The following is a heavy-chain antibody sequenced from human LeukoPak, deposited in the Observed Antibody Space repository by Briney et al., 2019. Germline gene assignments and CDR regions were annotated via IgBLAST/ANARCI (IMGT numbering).Heavy chain of an antibody. Sequence: QPGGSLRLSCAASGFTFSRYAMSWVRQAPGKGLEWVSAISSSGGSTYYADSVKGRFTISRDNSKNTLYLQMNSLRAEDTAVYYCAKDRRRHYYDSSGPYWGQGTLVTVSS. CDR2: ISSSGGST. CDR1: GFTFSRYA. J-gene: IGHJ4*02. CDR3: AKDRRRHYYDSSGPY. V-gene: IGHV3-23*01. D-gene: IGHD3-22*01.